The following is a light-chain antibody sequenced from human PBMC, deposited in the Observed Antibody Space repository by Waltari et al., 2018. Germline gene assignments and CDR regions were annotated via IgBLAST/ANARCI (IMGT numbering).Light chain of an antibody. V-gene: IGKV1-17*01. CDR3: LQHNSYPWT. CDR1: QGIRND. J-gene: IGKJ1*01. Sequence: DIQMTQSPSSLSASVGDRVTITCRARQGIRNDLVWYQQKPGKAPKRLIYAASSLQSGVPSRFSGSGSGTEFTLTISSLQPEDFATYYCLQHNSYPWTFGQGTKVEVK. CDR2: AAS.